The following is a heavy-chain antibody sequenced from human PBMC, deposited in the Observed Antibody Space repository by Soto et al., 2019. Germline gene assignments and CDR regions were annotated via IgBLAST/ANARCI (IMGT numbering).Heavy chain of an antibody. J-gene: IGHJ6*02. CDR3: ARDRGSSWTLDNVRSYGMDV. V-gene: IGHV3-33*01. D-gene: IGHD6-13*01. CDR2: IWYDGSNK. CDR1: GFTFSSYG. Sequence: QVQLVESGGGVVQPGRSLRLSCAASGFTFSSYGMHWVRQAPGKGLEWVAVIWYDGSNKYYADSVKGRFTISRDNSKNTLYLQMNSLSAEDTAVYYCARDRGSSWTLDNVRSYGMDVWGQGTTVTVSS.